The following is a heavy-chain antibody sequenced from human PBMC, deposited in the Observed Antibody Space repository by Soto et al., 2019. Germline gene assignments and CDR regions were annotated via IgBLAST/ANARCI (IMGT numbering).Heavy chain of an antibody. D-gene: IGHD6-19*01. CDR3: ARGRYSSGWYGNNAFDI. CDR1: GYTFTSYD. J-gene: IGHJ3*02. CDR2: MNPNSGNT. V-gene: IGHV1-8*01. Sequence: ASVKVSCKASGYTFTSYDINWVRQATGQGLEWMGWMNPNSGNTGYAQKFQGRVTMTRNTSISTAYMELSSLRSEDTAVYYCARGRYSSGWYGNNAFDIRGQGTMVTVSS.